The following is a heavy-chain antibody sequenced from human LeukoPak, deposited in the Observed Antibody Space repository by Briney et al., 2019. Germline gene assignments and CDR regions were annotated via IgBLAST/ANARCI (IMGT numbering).Heavy chain of an antibody. CDR3: ARGSSSWYLIFDH. CDR2: IYHSGST. CDR1: GGSISSGGYS. Sequence: PSETLSLTCAVSGGSISSGGYSWSWIRQPPGKGLEWIGYIYHSGSTYYNPSLKSRVTISVDRSKNRFSLKLSSVTAADTAVYYCARGSSSWYLIFDHWGQGTLVTVSS. V-gene: IGHV4-30-2*01. J-gene: IGHJ4*02. D-gene: IGHD6-13*01.